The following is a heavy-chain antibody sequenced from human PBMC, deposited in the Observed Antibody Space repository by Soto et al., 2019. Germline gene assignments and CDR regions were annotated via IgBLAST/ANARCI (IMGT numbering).Heavy chain of an antibody. Sequence: QLQLQESGPGLVKPSETLSLTCTVSGASISSSGYFWGWIRQPPGKGLEWIGGIYYGGSTYYNPSLKSRVTISVDTSKNQFSLKLNSVTAADTAVYYCARHDRRSSSASFDYWGQETLVTVSP. V-gene: IGHV4-39*01. CDR1: GASISSSGYF. J-gene: IGHJ4*02. D-gene: IGHD6-19*01. CDR3: ARHDRRSSSASFDY. CDR2: IYYGGST.